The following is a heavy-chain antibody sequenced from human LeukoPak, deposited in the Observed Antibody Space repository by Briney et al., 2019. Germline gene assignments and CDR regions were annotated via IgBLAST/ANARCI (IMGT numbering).Heavy chain of an antibody. CDR1: EFTLSDYY. J-gene: IGHJ4*02. V-gene: IGHV3-7*03. CDR2: IKEDGSEK. CDR3: ARTIRGY. Sequence: GGSLRLSCVASEFTLSDYYMNWIRQTPEKGLEWVANIKEDGSEKHYVDSVKGRFTISRDNAKNSLYLQMNSLRVEDTAVYYCARTIRGYWGQGTLVTVSS. D-gene: IGHD3-10*01.